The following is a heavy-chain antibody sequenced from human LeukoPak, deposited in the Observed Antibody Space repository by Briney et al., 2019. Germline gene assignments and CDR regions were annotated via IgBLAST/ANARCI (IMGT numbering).Heavy chain of an antibody. V-gene: IGHV3-33*01. CDR1: GFTFSSYG. J-gene: IGHJ3*01. D-gene: IGHD3-22*01. CDR3: ARDYQSYYDSSGYYSDAFDV. CDR2: IWYDGSNK. Sequence: PGGSLRLSCAASGFTFSSYGMHWVRQAPGKGLEWVAVIWYDGSNKYYADSVKGRFTISRDNSKNTLYPQMNSLRAEDTAVYYCARDYQSYYDSSGYYSDAFDVWGQGTMVTVSS.